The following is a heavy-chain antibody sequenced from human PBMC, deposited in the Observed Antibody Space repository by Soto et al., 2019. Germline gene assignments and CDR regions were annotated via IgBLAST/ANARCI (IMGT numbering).Heavy chain of an antibody. V-gene: IGHV3-15*01. D-gene: IGHD1-26*01. Sequence: GGSLRLSCAASGFTFSNAWMSWVRQAPGKGLEWVGRIKSKTDGGTTDYAAPVKGRFTISRDDSKNTLYLQMNSLKTEDTAVYYCTTGLVGATQAFDIWGQGTMVTVSS. CDR3: TTGLVGATQAFDI. CDR2: IKSKTDGGTT. J-gene: IGHJ3*02. CDR1: GFTFSNAW.